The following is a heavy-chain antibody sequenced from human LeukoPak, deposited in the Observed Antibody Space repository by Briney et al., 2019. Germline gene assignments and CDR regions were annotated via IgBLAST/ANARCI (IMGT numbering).Heavy chain of an antibody. CDR2: IKQDGSEK. D-gene: IGHD2-2*01. CDR1: GFTFSSYW. J-gene: IGHJ4*02. CDR3: ARDGLYCSSTSCYGRY. Sequence: GGSLRLSCAASGFTFSSYWMSWVRQAPGKGLEWVANIKQDGSEKYCVDSVKGRFTISRDNAKNSLYLQMNSLRAEDTAVYYCARDGLYCSSTSCYGRYWGQGTLVTVSS. V-gene: IGHV3-7*01.